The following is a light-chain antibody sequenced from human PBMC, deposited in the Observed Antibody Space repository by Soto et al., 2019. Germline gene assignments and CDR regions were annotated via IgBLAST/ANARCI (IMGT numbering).Light chain of an antibody. J-gene: IGKJ4*01. V-gene: IGKV4-1*01. CDR2: WAS. CDR1: QSVLYSSNTKNY. CDR3: QQYYSTLT. Sequence: DIVMTQSPASLAVSLGERATINCKSSQSVLYSSNTKNYLAWYQQKPGQPPKLLIYWASTRESGVPDRFSGSGSGTDFTLTISSLQDEDVAVYYCQQYYSTLTFGGGTKVEIK.